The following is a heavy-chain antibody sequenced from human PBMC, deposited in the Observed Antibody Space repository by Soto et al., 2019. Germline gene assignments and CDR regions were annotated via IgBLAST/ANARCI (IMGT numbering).Heavy chain of an antibody. J-gene: IGHJ4*02. D-gene: IGHD1-1*01. CDR3: ARHLPGTTGGVGY. V-gene: IGHV3-21*01. CDR1: GFTFSSYS. Sequence: GESLKISCAASGFTFSSYSMNWVRQAPGKGLEWVSSISSSSSYIYYADSVKGRFTISRDNAKNSLYLQMNSLRAEDTAVYYCARHLPGTTGGVGYWGQGTLVTVSS. CDR2: ISSSSSYI.